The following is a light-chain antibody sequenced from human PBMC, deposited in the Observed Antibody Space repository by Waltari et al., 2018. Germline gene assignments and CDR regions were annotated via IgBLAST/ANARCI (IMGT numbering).Light chain of an antibody. CDR1: QSLLHSDGNTY. CDR3: MKGTHWPRT. CDR2: KVA. V-gene: IGKV2-30*02. Sequence: DVVMTQSPLSLPVTLGQPASISCRSSQSLLHSDGNTYLNWLQQRPGQAPRRLIYKVANRDSGVPDRFSGSGSGTDFTLIISRVEAEDVGIYSCMKGTHWPRTFGGGTKVEIK. J-gene: IGKJ4*01.